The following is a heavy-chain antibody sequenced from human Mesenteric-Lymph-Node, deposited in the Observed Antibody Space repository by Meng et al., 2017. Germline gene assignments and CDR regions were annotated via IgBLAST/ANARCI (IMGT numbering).Heavy chain of an antibody. J-gene: IGHJ6*02. CDR3: ARGQEWFGQESAYYYYGMDV. CDR1: GGTFSRFA. Sequence: QVRLVQAWAGVRKPWSTVQVSCKASGGTFSRFAISWVRQAPGQGLEGMGGIIPIFGTANYAQKFQGRVTITADESTSTAYMELSSLRSEDTAVYYCARGQEWFGQESAYYYYGMDVWGQGTTVTVSS. CDR2: IIPIFGTA. D-gene: IGHD3-10*01. V-gene: IGHV1-69*01.